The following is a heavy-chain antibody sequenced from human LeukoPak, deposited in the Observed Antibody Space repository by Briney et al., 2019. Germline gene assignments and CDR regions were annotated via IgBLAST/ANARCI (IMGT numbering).Heavy chain of an antibody. CDR1: GFTFSNYG. CDR3: ARDGFGADY. CDR2: MSGSGGST. Sequence: GGSLRLSCAASGFTFSNYGMSWVRQAPGKGLEWVSGMSGSGGSTYYADSVKGRFTISRDNSKNTLYLQMNSLRAEDTAVYYCARDGFGADYWGQGTLVTVSS. D-gene: IGHD3-16*01. V-gene: IGHV3-23*01. J-gene: IGHJ4*02.